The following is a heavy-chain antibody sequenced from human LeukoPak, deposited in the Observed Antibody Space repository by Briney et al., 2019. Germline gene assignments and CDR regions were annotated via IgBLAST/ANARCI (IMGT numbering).Heavy chain of an antibody. CDR3: AKEGYSRGYYSYYYMDV. V-gene: IGHV3-30*04. CDR2: ISYDGSNK. CDR1: GFTFSSYA. J-gene: IGHJ6*03. Sequence: GGSLRLSCAASGFTFSSYAMHWVRQAPGKGLEWVAVISYDGSNKYYADSVKGRFTISRDNSKNTLYVQMNSLRAEDTAVYYCAKEGYSRGYYSYYYMDVWGKGTTVTVSS. D-gene: IGHD6-13*01.